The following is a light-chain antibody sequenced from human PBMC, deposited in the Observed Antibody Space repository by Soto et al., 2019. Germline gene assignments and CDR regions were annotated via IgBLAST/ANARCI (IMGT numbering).Light chain of an antibody. V-gene: IGKV1-5*01. Sequence: DIQITQSPSTLTASVGDRVTITHRASQSISSWLAWYQQKPGKAPKLLIYAASTLQSGVPSRFSGSGSGTEFTLTISSLQPEDFATYYCQQLNGYPITFGQGTRLEIK. CDR2: AAS. J-gene: IGKJ5*01. CDR3: QQLNGYPIT. CDR1: QSISSW.